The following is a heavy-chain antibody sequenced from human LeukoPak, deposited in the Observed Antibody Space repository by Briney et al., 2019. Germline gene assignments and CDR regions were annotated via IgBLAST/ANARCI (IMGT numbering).Heavy chain of an antibody. CDR2: INPNSGDT. J-gene: IGHJ3*02. D-gene: IGHD3-22*01. Sequence: ASVKVSCKASGYTFTGYHMHWVRQAPGQGLEWMGRINPNSGDTNYAQKFQGRVTMTRDTSISTAYMELSRLRSDDTAVYYCAGEDNSSGYRPFDIWGQGTMVTVPS. CDR1: GYTFTGYH. V-gene: IGHV1-2*06. CDR3: AGEDNSSGYRPFDI.